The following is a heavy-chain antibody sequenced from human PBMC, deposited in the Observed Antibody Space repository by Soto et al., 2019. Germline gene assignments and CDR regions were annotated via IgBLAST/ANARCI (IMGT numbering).Heavy chain of an antibody. CDR2: IYHSGST. CDR3: AAGGGLPRYY. V-gene: IGHV4-30-2*01. Sequence: SETLSLTCAVSGGSVSSGGYSWSWIRQPPGKGLEWIGYIYHSGSTYYNPSLKSRVTISVDRSKNQFSLKLSSVTAADTAVYYCAAGGGLPRYYWGQGTLVTVSS. CDR1: GGSVSSGGYS. J-gene: IGHJ4*02. D-gene: IGHD5-12*01.